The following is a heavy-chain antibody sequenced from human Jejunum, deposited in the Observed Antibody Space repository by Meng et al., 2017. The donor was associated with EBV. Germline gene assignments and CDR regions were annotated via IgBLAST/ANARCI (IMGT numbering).Heavy chain of an antibody. CDR3: ARLGGYASGTYYPIDP. J-gene: IGHJ5*02. Sequence: GPCDPPAPPPLTCAWYGGAFSHYYWTWIRQPPGKGLEWIGEINHGGGAIYTPSLKSRVTISVDTSKNQFSLKLSSVTAADTAVYYCARLGGYASGTYYPIDPWGQGTLVTVSS. CDR1: GGAFSHYY. CDR2: INHGGGA. V-gene: IGHV4-34*01. D-gene: IGHD3-10*01.